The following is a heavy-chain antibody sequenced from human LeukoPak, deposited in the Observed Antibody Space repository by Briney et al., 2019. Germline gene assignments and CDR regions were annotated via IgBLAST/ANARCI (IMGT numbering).Heavy chain of an antibody. V-gene: IGHV4-39*07. Sequence: PSETLSLTWTVSGGSIRSSSYYWAWIRQPPGMGLVWIGSIYYSGSTYYNPSLKSRVTISVDTSKNQFSLKLSSVTAADTAVYYCARGGPATAIPCMGWGQGTLVTVSS. D-gene: IGHD2-2*02. CDR1: GGSIRSSSYY. CDR3: ARGGPATAIPCMG. CDR2: IYYSGST. J-gene: IGHJ4*02.